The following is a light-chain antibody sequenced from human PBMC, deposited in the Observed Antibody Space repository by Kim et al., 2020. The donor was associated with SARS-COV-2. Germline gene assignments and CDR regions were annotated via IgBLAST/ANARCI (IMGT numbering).Light chain of an antibody. J-gene: IGKJ3*01. Sequence: PGERATLSCRASQSVSSSDLSWYQQKPGQAPRLLIYGASSRATGIPDRFSSSGSGTDFTLTISRLEPEDFAVYYCQQYGSSPPFTFGPGTKVDIK. CDR1: QSVSSSD. V-gene: IGKV3-20*01. CDR3: QQYGSSPPFT. CDR2: GAS.